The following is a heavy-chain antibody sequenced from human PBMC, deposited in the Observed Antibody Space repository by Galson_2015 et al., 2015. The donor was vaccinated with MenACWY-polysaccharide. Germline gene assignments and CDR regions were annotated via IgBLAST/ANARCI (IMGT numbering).Heavy chain of an antibody. J-gene: IGHJ4*02. CDR3: AKEQDSSSWYSYFDY. V-gene: IGHV3-30*18. CDR2: ISYDGSNK. D-gene: IGHD6-13*01. Sequence: SLRLSCAASGFTFSSYGMHWVRQAPGKGLEWVAVISYDGSNKYYADSVKGRFTISRDNSKNTLYLQMNSLRAEDTAVYYCAKEQDSSSWYSYFDYWGQGTLVTVSS. CDR1: GFTFSSYG.